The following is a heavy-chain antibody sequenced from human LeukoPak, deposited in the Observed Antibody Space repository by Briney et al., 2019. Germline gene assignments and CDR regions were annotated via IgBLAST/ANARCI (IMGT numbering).Heavy chain of an antibody. Sequence: ASVKLSCKVSGKTLSDLSIHWLRQPPGKGLECRGGSDPEDGERVYAQTFQGRVTMTEDTSIDTAYMELSSLRSEDTAVYYCVTGFTTMAVDYFDYWGQGTLVTVSP. CDR2: SDPEDGER. CDR1: GKTLSDLS. CDR3: VTGFTTMAVDYFDY. J-gene: IGHJ4*02. D-gene: IGHD5-18*01. V-gene: IGHV1-24*01.